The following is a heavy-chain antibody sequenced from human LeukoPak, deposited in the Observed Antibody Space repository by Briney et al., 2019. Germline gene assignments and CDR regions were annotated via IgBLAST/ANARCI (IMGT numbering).Heavy chain of an antibody. CDR3: ARQDPWLVAGY. CDR1: GYSFTSYW. J-gene: IGHJ4*02. CDR2: IYPGDSDT. D-gene: IGHD6-19*01. V-gene: IGHV5-51*01. Sequence: GESLKISCKGSGYSFTSYWIGWVRQMPGKGLGWMGIIYPGDSDTRYSPSFQGQVTISADKSISTAYRQWSSLKASDTAMYYCARQDPWLVAGYWGQGTLVTVSS.